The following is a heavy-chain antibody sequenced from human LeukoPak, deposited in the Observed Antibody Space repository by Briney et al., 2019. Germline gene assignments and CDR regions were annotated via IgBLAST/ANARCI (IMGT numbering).Heavy chain of an antibody. V-gene: IGHV3-21*01. D-gene: IGHD1-26*01. CDR1: GFPVVPSS. CDR2: ISSGSSFI. Sequence: GGSLRLSRAVSGFPVVPSSIRCASPAPGKGRGWVSSISSGSSFIYYADSVKGRFTISRDNAKNSVFLHMNSLRDEDTAVYSCARGVGSGDDPFNMWGQGTMVTVSS. CDR3: ARGVGSGDDPFNM. J-gene: IGHJ3*02.